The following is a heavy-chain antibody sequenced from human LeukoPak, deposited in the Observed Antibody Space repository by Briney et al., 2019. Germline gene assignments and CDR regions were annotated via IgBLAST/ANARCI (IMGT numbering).Heavy chain of an antibody. V-gene: IGHV3-48*01. CDR2: ISNAI. CDR1: GFIFRSYC. D-gene: IGHD4-11*01. CDR3: VRDSNYAFDH. Sequence: GSLRLSCAASGFIFRSYCMNWVRQAPGKGLEWVSYISNAIWYADSVKGRLTISRDNAKNSLYLQMNSLRPEDTAVYYCVRDSNYAFDHWGQGALVTVSS. J-gene: IGHJ4*02.